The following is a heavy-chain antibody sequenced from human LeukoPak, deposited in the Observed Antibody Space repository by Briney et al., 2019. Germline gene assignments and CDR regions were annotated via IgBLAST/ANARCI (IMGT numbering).Heavy chain of an antibody. CDR1: GFTFSSYS. D-gene: IGHD3-9*01. J-gene: IGHJ3*02. CDR2: ISSSSSYI. V-gene: IGHV3-21*01. Sequence: GGSLRLSCAASGFTFSSYSMNWVRQAPGKGLEWVSSISSSSSYIYYADSVKGRFTISRDNAKNSLYLQMHSLRAEDTAVYYCARLGEPGDYDILTGPGDAFDIWGQGTMVTVSS. CDR3: ARLGEPGDYDILTGPGDAFDI.